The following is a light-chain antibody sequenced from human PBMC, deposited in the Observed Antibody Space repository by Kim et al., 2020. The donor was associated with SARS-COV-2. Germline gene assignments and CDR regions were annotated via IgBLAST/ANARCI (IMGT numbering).Light chain of an antibody. J-gene: IGLJ1*01. CDR2: EVT. CDR3: SSYAGSYKLV. V-gene: IGLV2-8*01. CDR1: SSDVGGYNY. Sequence: QSALTQPPSASGSPGQSVTISCTGTSSDVGGYNYVSWYQQHPGKAPKLMIYEVTKRPSGVPDRFSGSKSGNTASLTVSGLQAEDEADYYCSSYAGSYKLVFGTGTKVTVL.